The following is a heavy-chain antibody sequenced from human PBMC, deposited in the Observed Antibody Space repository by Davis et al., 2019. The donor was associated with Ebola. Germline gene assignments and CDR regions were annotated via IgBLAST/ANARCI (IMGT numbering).Heavy chain of an antibody. J-gene: IGHJ4*02. CDR2: ISSDGGIT. CDR3: VRTTYGAPEY. CDR1: GFTVSNNY. Sequence: GESLKISCAASGFTVSNNYMSWVRQAPGKGLVYVSRISSDGGITSYADSVKGRFTISRDNAKSTLYLQMNSLTAEDTAVYYCVRTTYGAPEYWGQGTLVTVSS. V-gene: IGHV3-74*01. D-gene: IGHD4-17*01.